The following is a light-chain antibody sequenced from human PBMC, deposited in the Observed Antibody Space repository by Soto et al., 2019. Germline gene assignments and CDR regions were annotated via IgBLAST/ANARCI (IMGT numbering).Light chain of an antibody. J-gene: IGLJ2*01. V-gene: IGLV2-14*01. CDR2: EVS. Sequence: QSALTQPASVSGSPGQSITISCTGTSSDVGGYNYVSWYQQYPGKAPKLIIYEVSNRSSGVSNRFSGSKSGNTASLTISGLQGEDEADYYCNSYTSSSTVVFGGGTKLTVL. CDR1: SSDVGGYNY. CDR3: NSYTSSSTVV.